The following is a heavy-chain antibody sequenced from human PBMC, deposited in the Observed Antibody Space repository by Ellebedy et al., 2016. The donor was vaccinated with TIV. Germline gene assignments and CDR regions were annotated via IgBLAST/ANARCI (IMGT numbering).Heavy chain of an antibody. CDR3: ARGQYYDRSGYYGDSYYYYYHMDV. CDR2: ITSRSTTI. CDR1: EFTLSNYC. V-gene: IGHV3-48*02. J-gene: IGHJ6*03. D-gene: IGHD3-22*01. Sequence: GGSLRLSXAASEFTLSNYCMNWVRQAPGKGLEWVSYITSRSTTIHYADSVKGRFTISRDNAKNSLYLQMNSLRDEDTAVYYCARGQYYDRSGYYGDSYYYYYHMDVWGKGTTVTVSS.